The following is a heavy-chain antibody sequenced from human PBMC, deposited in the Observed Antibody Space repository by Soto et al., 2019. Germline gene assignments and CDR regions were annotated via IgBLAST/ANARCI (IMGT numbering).Heavy chain of an antibody. J-gene: IGHJ4*02. CDR1: GFTFSSYA. CDR2: ISGSGGST. D-gene: IGHD3-16*01. CDR3: AKGGGVWGSIYVLDY. V-gene: IGHV3-23*01. Sequence: GSLRLSCAASGFTFSSYAMSWVRQAPGKGLEWVSAISGSGGSTYYADSVKGRFTISRDNSKNTLYLQMNSLRAEDTAVNYCAKGGGVWGSIYVLDYWGRGSLVPVSP.